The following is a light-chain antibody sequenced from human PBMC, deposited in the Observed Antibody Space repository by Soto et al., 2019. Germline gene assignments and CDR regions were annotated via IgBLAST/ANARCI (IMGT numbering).Light chain of an antibody. V-gene: IGKV3-20*01. Sequence: EIVLTQSPGTLSLSPWERATLSCRASQSVSSSFLAWYQQKPGQAPRLLIYGASSRATGIPDRFSGSGSGTDFTLTISRLEPEDFAVYYCHQYGSSPATFGQGTKVDI. CDR2: GAS. CDR1: QSVSSSF. J-gene: IGKJ1*01. CDR3: HQYGSSPAT.